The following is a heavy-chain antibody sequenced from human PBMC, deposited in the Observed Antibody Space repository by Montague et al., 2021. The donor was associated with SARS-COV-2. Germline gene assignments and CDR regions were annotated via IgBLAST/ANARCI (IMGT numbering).Heavy chain of an antibody. V-gene: IGHV4-39*02. Sequence: SETLSLTCTVSGGSISSSNYYWGWIRQPPGKGLEWIGSIYDSGSTYYNPSLKSRVTISVDTSKNHFSLKLSSVTDADTAVYYCARRGRKLLPVATTIGGFDIGGQGTMVTVSS. D-gene: IGHD5-12*01. CDR3: ARRGRKLLPVATTIGGFDI. CDR1: GGSISSSNYY. J-gene: IGHJ3*02. CDR2: IYDSGST.